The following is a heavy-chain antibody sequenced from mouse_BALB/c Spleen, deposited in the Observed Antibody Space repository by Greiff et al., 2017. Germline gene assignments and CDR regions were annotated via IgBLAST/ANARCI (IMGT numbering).Heavy chain of an antibody. J-gene: IGHJ2*01. CDR1: GYAFSSYW. CDR3: ARKPSYYGSLDY. CDR2: IYPGDGDT. Sequence: VQLKESGAELVRPGSSVKISCKASGYAFSSYWMNWVKQRPGQGLEWIGQIYPGDGDTNYNGKFKGKATLTADKSSSTAYMQLSSLTSEDSAVYFCARKPSYYGSLDYWGQGTTLTVSS. D-gene: IGHD1-1*01. V-gene: IGHV1-80*01.